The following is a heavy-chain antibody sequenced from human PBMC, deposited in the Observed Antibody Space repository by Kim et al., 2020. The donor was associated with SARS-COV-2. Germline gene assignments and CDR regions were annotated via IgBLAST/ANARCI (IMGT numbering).Heavy chain of an antibody. CDR3: ARDRLGDYYGSGSYSHFDY. D-gene: IGHD3-10*01. J-gene: IGHJ4*02. Sequence: GRVTITADESTSTAYMELSSLRSEDTAVYYCARDRLGDYYGSGSYSHFDYWGQGTLVTVSS. V-gene: IGHV1-69*01.